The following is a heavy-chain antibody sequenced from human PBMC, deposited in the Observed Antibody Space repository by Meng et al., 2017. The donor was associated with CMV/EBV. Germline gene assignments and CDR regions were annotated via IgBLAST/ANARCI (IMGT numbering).Heavy chain of an antibody. Sequence: QSQLQGWGPGRVTPSQPPSLTCTVSGGSISSGDYYWSWIRQPPGKGLEWIGYIYYSGSTYYNPSLKSRVTISVDTSKNQFSLKLSSVTAADTAVYYCARVGRTSCYDYWGQGTLVTVSS. J-gene: IGHJ4*02. V-gene: IGHV4-30-4*08. D-gene: IGHD2-2*01. CDR1: GGSISSGDYY. CDR3: ARVGRTSCYDY. CDR2: IYYSGST.